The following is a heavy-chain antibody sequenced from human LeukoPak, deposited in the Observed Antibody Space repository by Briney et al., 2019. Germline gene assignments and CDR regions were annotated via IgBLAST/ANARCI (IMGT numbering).Heavy chain of an antibody. CDR1: GGSFSGYY. CDR2: INHSGST. V-gene: IGHV4-34*01. CDR3: ARVTRSAFDI. J-gene: IGHJ3*02. Sequence: PSETLSLTCAVYGGSFSGYYWSWIRQPPGKGLEWIGEINHSGSTNYNPSLKSRVTISVDTSKNQFSLKLSSVTVADTAVYYCARVTRSAFDIWGQGTMVTVSS.